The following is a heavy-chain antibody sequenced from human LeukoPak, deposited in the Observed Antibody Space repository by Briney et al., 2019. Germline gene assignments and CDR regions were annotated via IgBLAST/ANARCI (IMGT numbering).Heavy chain of an antibody. CDR1: GGSISSGGYY. V-gene: IGHV4-31*03. J-gene: IGHJ6*02. D-gene: IGHD4-17*01. Sequence: SETLSLTCTVSGGSISSGGYYWSWIRQHPGKGLEWIGYICYSGSTYYNPSLKSRVTISVDTSKNQFSLKLSSVTAADTAVYYCARDRYGDYYGMDVWGQGTTVTVSS. CDR2: ICYSGST. CDR3: ARDRYGDYYGMDV.